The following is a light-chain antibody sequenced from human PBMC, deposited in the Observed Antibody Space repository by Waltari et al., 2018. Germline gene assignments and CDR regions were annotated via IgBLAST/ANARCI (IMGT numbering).Light chain of an antibody. CDR1: RSNIGNNV. J-gene: IGLJ2*01. Sequence: QSVLTQPPSVSEAPRQRVTISCSGSRSNIGNNVVNWYQQPPGKAPKLLIYYDVLLPSGVSDRCSGSKSGTSAALAISGLQSEDEADYYCSAWDDSLNGPVFGGGTKLTVL. CDR2: YDV. V-gene: IGLV1-36*01. CDR3: SAWDDSLNGPV.